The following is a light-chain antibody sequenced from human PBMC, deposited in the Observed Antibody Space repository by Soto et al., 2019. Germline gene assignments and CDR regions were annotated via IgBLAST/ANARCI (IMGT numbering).Light chain of an antibody. Sequence: DIQMTQSPSSLSASVGERVTITCRASQSISSYLNWYQQKPGKAPKLLIYAASSLQSGVPSRFSGSGSGTDFTLTISSLQPEDFATYYCQQSYSTLGVTFGPGTKVDIK. J-gene: IGKJ3*01. CDR1: QSISSY. CDR3: QQSYSTLGVT. CDR2: AAS. V-gene: IGKV1-39*01.